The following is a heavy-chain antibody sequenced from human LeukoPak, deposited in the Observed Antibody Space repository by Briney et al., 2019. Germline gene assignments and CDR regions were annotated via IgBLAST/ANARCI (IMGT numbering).Heavy chain of an antibody. J-gene: IGHJ3*02. CDR3: ARDSTYYYDSSGTHI. Sequence: PGGSLRLSCAASGFTVSSNYMSWVRQAPGKGLEWVSVIYSGGSTYYADSVKGRFTISRDNSKNTLYLQMNSLRAEDTAVYYCARDSTYYYDSSGTHIWGQGTMVTVSS. D-gene: IGHD3-22*01. V-gene: IGHV3-53*01. CDR1: GFTVSSNY. CDR2: IYSGGST.